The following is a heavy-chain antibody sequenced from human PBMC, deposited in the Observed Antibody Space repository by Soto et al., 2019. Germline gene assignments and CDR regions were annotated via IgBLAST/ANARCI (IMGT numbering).Heavy chain of an antibody. CDR3: AATYQLPRYYYYYGMDV. J-gene: IGHJ6*02. CDR2: IVVGSGNT. CDR1: GFTFTSSA. V-gene: IGHV1-58*01. D-gene: IGHD2-2*01. Sequence: GASVKVSCKASGFTFTSSAVQWVRQARGQRLEWIGWIVVGSGNTNYAQKFQERVTITRDMSTSTAYMELSSLRSEDTAVYYCAATYQLPRYYYYYGMDVWGQGTTVTVPS.